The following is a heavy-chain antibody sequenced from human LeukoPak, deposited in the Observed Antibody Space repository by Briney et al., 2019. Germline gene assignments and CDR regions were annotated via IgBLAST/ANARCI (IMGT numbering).Heavy chain of an antibody. D-gene: IGHD1-26*01. CDR1: GFTFYSYA. Sequence: GGSLRLSCAASGFTFYSYAMSWVRQAPGKGLEWVSSISSSSSYIYYADSVKGRFTISRDNAKNSLYLQMNSLRAEDTAVYYCASGATTLFDYWGQGTLVTVSS. J-gene: IGHJ4*02. CDR3: ASGATTLFDY. CDR2: ISSSSSYI. V-gene: IGHV3-21*01.